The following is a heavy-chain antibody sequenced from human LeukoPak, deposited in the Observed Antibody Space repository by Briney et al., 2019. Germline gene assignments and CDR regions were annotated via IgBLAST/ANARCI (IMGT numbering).Heavy chain of an antibody. V-gene: IGHV1-8*01. CDR1: GYTFTSYD. CDR3: ANGLGLILLQDFVRWLQRK. Sequence: ASVKVSCKASGYTFTSYDINWVRQATGQGLEWMGWMNPNSGNTGYAQKFQGRVTMTRNTSISTPYMELSSLRSEATAVDPCANGLGLILLQDFVRWLQRKWGQGTLLPVSS. J-gene: IGHJ4*02. CDR2: MNPNSGNT. D-gene: IGHD5-12*01.